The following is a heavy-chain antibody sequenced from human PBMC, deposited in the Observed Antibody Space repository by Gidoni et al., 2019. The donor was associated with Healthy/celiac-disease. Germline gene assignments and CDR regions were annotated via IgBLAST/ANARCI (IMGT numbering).Heavy chain of an antibody. D-gene: IGHD6-19*01. CDR1: GVTVSSYG. J-gene: IGHJ6*03. Sequence: QVQLVESGGGVVQPGRSLRRSCAASGVTVSSYGMHWVRQAPGKGREWVAVIWYDGSNKYSADSVTGRFTISRDNSKNTLYLQMNSLRAEDTAVYYCARAAIAVAGTESYYYMDVWGKGTTVTVSS. V-gene: IGHV3-33*01. CDR3: ARAAIAVAGTESYYYMDV. CDR2: IWYDGSNK.